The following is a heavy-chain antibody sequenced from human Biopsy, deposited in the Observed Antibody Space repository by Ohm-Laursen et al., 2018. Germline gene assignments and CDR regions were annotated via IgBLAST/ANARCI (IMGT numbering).Heavy chain of an antibody. J-gene: IGHJ1*01. Sequence: TLSLTCAVYGGSFNGYFWSWIRQPPGKGLEWIGDITQSGSTNYSPSLKSRVTISVDTAKNQFSLRLSSVTAADTAVYYCVRQGGYFQNWGPGSQVAVSS. CDR1: GGSFNGYF. CDR2: ITQSGST. V-gene: IGHV4-34*01. D-gene: IGHD5-12*01. CDR3: VRQGGYFQN.